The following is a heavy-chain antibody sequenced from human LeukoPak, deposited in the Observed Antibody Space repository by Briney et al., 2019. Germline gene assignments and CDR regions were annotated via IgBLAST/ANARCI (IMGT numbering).Heavy chain of an antibody. D-gene: IGHD3-10*01. CDR1: GFTFSNAW. V-gene: IGHV3-30-3*01. CDR3: ASADSGVYDY. Sequence: PGGSLRLSCAASGFTFSNAWMSWVRQAPGKGLEWVALISNDGNKKYHAESVKGRFTISRDNSKNTLYLQMNSLRDGDTAVYYCASADSGVYDYWGQGTLVTVSS. J-gene: IGHJ4*02. CDR2: ISNDGNKK.